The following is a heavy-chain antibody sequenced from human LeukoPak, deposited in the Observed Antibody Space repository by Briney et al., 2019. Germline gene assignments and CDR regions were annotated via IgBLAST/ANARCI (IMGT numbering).Heavy chain of an antibody. CDR2: ISSSSGYI. J-gene: IGHJ4*02. CDR3: ARDSRSLAAAGTRFAY. D-gene: IGHD6-13*01. Sequence: GGSLRLSCAASGFTFSSYSMNWVRQAPGKGLEWVSSISSSSGYIYYADSVKGRFTISRDNAKNSLYLQMNSLRAEDTAVYYCARDSRSLAAAGTRFAYWGQGTLVTVSS. V-gene: IGHV3-21*01. CDR1: GFTFSSYS.